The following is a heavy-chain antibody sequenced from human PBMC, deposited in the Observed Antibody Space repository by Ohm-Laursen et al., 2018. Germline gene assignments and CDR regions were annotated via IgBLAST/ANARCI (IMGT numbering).Heavy chain of an antibody. CDR3: ARDLAMISNY. CDR2: ISGTGSTI. CDR1: GFTFSSYE. D-gene: IGHD5-12*01. J-gene: IGHJ4*02. Sequence: SLRLSCAASGFTFSSYEMNWVRQAPGKGLEWVSYISGTGSTIYYADSVKGRFTISRDSGKNSLYLQMNSLRAEDTAVYYCARDLAMISNYWGQGTLVTVSS. V-gene: IGHV3-48*03.